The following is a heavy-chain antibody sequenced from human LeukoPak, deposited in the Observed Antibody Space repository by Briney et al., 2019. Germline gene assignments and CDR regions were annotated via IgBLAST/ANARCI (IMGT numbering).Heavy chain of an antibody. CDR2: INGDGSST. V-gene: IGHV3-74*01. D-gene: IGHD2-8*01. Sequence: GGSLRLSCAASGFTLSSYWMHWVRQAPGKGLVWVSRINGDGSSTNYADSVRGRFTISRDNAKNTLFLQMNSLRVEDTAVYYCVRALMGSEDYWGQGTLVSVSS. CDR3: VRALMGSEDY. J-gene: IGHJ4*02. CDR1: GFTLSSYW.